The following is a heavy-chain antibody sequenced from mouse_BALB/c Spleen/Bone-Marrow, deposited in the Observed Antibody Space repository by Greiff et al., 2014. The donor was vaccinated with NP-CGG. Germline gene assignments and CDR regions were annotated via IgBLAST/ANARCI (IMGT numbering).Heavy chain of an antibody. V-gene: IGHV1-69*02. J-gene: IGHJ1*01. CDR1: GYTFTSYW. CDR3: ARLDNWYFDV. CDR2: IEPSDSYT. Sequence: VKLMESGAELVKPGASVKLSCKASGYTFTSYWMHWAKQRPGQGLEWIGEIEPSDSYTNYNQNFKGKATMTVDKSSSTAYMQLSSLTSEDSAVYYCARLDNWYFDVWGAGTTVTVSS.